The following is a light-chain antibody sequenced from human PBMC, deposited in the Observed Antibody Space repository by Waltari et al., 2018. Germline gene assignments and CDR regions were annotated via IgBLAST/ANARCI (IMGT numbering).Light chain of an antibody. CDR1: QRISNY. Sequence: EIVLTQSLATLSLSPGERATLSCRASQRISNYLAWYQRKPGLAPRLLIYDTSNRATGIPARFSGGGSGTDFTLTIISLAPEDFAVYYCQQRSSWPYTFGQGTKLEI. CDR2: DTS. CDR3: QQRSSWPYT. J-gene: IGKJ2*01. V-gene: IGKV3-11*01.